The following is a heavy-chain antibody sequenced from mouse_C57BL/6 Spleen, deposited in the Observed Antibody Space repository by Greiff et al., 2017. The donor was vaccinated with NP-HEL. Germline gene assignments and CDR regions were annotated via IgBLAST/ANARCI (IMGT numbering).Heavy chain of an antibody. CDR3: AREDYGSLDY. V-gene: IGHV3-6*01. J-gene: IGHJ2*01. CDR2: ISYDGSN. Sequence: EVKLVESGPGLVKPSQSLSLTCSVTGYSITSGYYWNWIRQFPGNKLEWMGYISYDGSNNYNPSLKNRISITRDTSKNQFFLKLNSVTTEDTATYYCAREDYGSLDYWGQGTTLTVSS. CDR1: GYSITSGYY. D-gene: IGHD1-1*01.